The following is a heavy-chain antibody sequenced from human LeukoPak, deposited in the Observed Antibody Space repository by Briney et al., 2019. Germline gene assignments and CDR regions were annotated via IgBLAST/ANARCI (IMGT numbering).Heavy chain of an antibody. J-gene: IGHJ4*02. D-gene: IGHD4-17*01. CDR2: ISGYNGHT. CDR3: ARRWTTMTDDYFDY. V-gene: IGHV1-18*04. Sequence: ASVTVSCKASGYTLTSYNIGWVRKAPGQGLEWMGWISGYNGHTNYARRLQGRVTMTTDTSTSTAYLELRSLRSDDTAVFYCARRWTTMTDDYFDYWGQGTLVIVSS. CDR1: GYTLTSYN.